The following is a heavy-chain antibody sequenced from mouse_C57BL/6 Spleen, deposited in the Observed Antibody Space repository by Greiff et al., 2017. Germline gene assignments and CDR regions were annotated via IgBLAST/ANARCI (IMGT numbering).Heavy chain of an antibody. J-gene: IGHJ3*01. CDR2: INPNNGGT. CDR3: ARGGTTAPWFAY. D-gene: IGHD1-2*01. CDR1: GYTFTDYY. V-gene: IGHV1-26*01. Sequence: VQLQQSGPELVKPGASVKISCKASGYTFTDYYMNWVKQSHGKSLEWIGDINPNNGGTSYNQKFKGKATLTVDKSSSTAYMELRSLTSEDSAVYYCARGGTTAPWFAYWGQGTLVTVSA.